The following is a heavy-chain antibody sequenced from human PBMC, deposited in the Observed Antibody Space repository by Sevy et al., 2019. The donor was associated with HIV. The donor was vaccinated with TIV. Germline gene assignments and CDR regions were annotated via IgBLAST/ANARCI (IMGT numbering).Heavy chain of an antibody. J-gene: IGHJ6*02. V-gene: IGHV4-34*01. CDR3: ARERGEDCDNNNNDCLADGLDV. CDR2: INHNGDT. CDR1: GGSFCGYY. D-gene: IGHD2-21*01. Sequence: SETLSLTCAVYGGSFCGYYWSWIRQSPGKGLEWIGEINHNGDTNYKPSLKSRVSISADTSKKQFSLKVTSVTAADTAVYYCARERGEDCDNNNNDCLADGLDVWRQGATVTVSS.